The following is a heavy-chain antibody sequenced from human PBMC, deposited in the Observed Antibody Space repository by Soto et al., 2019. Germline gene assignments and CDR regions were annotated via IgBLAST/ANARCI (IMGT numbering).Heavy chain of an antibody. CDR1: GFTFSSYA. Sequence: EVQLLESGGGLVQPGGSLRLSCAASGFTFSSYAMSWVRQAPGKGLEWVSYISSSGSTIYYADSVKGRFTISRDNAKNSLYLQMNSLRAEDTAVYYCARDLSCGGDCFSYWGQGTLVTVSS. CDR3: ARDLSCGGDCFSY. D-gene: IGHD2-21*02. CDR2: ISSSGSTI. J-gene: IGHJ4*02. V-gene: IGHV3-48*03.